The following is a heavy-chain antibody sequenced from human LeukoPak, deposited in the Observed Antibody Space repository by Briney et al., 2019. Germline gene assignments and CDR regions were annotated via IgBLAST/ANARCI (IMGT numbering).Heavy chain of an antibody. CDR2: INPSGGST. J-gene: IGHJ4*02. CDR3: ARDGDNYYDSSGYYYDLDY. D-gene: IGHD3-22*01. Sequence: ASVKVSCKASGYTFTSYYMHWVRQAPGQELEWMGIINPSGGSTSYAQKFQGRVTMTRDTSTSTVYMELSSLRSEDTAVYYCARDGDNYYDSSGYYYDLDYWGQGTLVTVSS. CDR1: GYTFTSYY. V-gene: IGHV1-46*01.